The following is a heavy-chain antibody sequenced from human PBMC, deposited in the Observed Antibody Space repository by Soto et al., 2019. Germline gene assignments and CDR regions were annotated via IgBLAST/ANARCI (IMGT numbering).Heavy chain of an antibody. J-gene: IGHJ4*02. CDR2: INPSGGST. D-gene: IGHD2-21*02. CDR3: ARDLYCGGDCYSDFDY. V-gene: IGHV1-46*01. Sequence: ASVKVSCKASGYTFTSYYMHWVRQAPGQGLEWMGIINPSGGSTSYAQRFQGRVTMTRDTSTSTVYMELSSLRSEDTAVYYCARDLYCGGDCYSDFDYWGQGTLVTVSS. CDR1: GYTFTSYY.